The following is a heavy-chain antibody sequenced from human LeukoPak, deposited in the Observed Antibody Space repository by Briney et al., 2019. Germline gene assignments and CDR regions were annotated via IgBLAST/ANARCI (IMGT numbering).Heavy chain of an antibody. CDR1: GGSISSGSYY. J-gene: IGHJ3*02. D-gene: IGHD1-26*01. CDR2: IYTSGST. Sequence: SETLSLTCTVSGGSISSGSYYRSWIRQPAGKGLEWIGRIYTSGSTNYNPSLKSRVTISVDTSKNQFSLKLSSVTAADTAVYYCARERKGVGAFDIWGQGTMVTVSS. V-gene: IGHV4-61*02. CDR3: ARERKGVGAFDI.